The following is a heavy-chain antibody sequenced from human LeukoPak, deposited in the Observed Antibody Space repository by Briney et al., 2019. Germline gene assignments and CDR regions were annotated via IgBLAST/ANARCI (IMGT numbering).Heavy chain of an antibody. D-gene: IGHD2-2*01. V-gene: IGHV4-39*07. CDR2: IYYSGST. CDR3: AREPGDIVVVPAANLFDY. J-gene: IGHJ4*02. CDR1: GGSISSSSYC. Sequence: PSETLSLTCTVSGGSISSSSYCWGWIRQPPGKGLEWIGSIYYSGSTYYNPSLKSRVTISVDTSKNHFSLKLSSVTAADTAVYYCAREPGDIVVVPAANLFDYWGQGPLVTVSS.